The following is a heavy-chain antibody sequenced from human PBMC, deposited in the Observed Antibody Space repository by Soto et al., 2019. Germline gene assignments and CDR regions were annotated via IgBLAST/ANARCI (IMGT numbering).Heavy chain of an antibody. CDR2: IYYSGST. CDR1: GGSISSGGYY. D-gene: IGHD4-17*01. J-gene: IGHJ6*02. V-gene: IGHV4-31*03. Sequence: QVQLQESGPGLVKPSQTLSLTCTVSGGSISSGGYYWSWIRQHPGKGLEWIGYIYYSGSTYYNPSLKGRVTISVDTSKNQFSLKLSSVTAADTAVYYCARDRGFPYGDYAIYYYGMDVWGQGTTVTVSS. CDR3: ARDRGFPYGDYAIYYYGMDV.